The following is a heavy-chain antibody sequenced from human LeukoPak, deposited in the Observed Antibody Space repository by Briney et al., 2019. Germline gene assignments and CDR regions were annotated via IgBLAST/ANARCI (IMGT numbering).Heavy chain of an antibody. J-gene: IGHJ4*02. V-gene: IGHV3-11*04. CDR1: GFTFSNAW. CDR2: ISHSGSLK. D-gene: IGHD3-22*01. CDR3: AGYYYDSSGFDY. Sequence: GGSLRLSCAASGFTFSNAWMSWVRQAPGKGLEWVPYISHSGSLKYHADSVKGRFTISRDNAKNSLYLQMNSLRAEDTAVYYCAGYYYDSSGFDYWGQGTLVTVSS.